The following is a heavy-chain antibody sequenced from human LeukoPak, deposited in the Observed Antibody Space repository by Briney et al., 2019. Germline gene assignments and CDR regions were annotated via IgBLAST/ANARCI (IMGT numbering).Heavy chain of an antibody. J-gene: IGHJ6*03. CDR1: GFTFSSYA. CDR2: ISGSGGST. V-gene: IGHV3-23*01. Sequence: GGSLRLSCAASGFTFSSYAMSWVRQAPGKGLEWVSAISGSGGSTYYADSVKGRFTISRDNSKNTLYLQMNSLRAEDTAVYYCAKEAGGHDFWSGYYYYYYYYMDVWGKGTTVTVSS. CDR3: AKEAGGHDFWSGYYYYYYYYMDV. D-gene: IGHD3-3*01.